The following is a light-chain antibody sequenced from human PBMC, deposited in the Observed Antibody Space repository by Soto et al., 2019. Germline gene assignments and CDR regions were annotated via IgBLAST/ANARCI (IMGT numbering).Light chain of an antibody. CDR1: QSLVHIDGNTY. CDR3: MQSTPSYT. J-gene: IGKJ2*01. V-gene: IGKV2-24*01. Sequence: DIVLTQTRLSSPVTLGQPASISCRSSQSLVHIDGNTYFNWLQQRPGQPPRLLIHKISNRFPGVPDRFSGSGAETDFTLKISRVEAEDVRVYYCMQSTPSYTFCQGTRLEIK. CDR2: KIS.